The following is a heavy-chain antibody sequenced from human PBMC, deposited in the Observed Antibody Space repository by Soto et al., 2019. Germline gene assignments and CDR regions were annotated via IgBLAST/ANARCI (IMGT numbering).Heavy chain of an antibody. CDR1: GGSISYNSYY. CDR2: IFYTGTT. D-gene: IGHD2-2*01. V-gene: IGHV4-39*02. CDR3: ARLVVVAPVANA. J-gene: IGHJ5*02. Sequence: SETLSLTCSVSGGSISYNSYYWGWIRQPPGKGLEWVGGIFYTGTTYYSPSLKDRVTISVDTSKNSFSLNLTSVTAADTAVYFCARLVVVAPVANAWGQGTLVTSPQ.